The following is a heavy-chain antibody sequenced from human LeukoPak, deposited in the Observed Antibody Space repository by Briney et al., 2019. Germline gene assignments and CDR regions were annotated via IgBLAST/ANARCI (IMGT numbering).Heavy chain of an antibody. CDR2: ISSSSSTI. Sequence: PGGSLRLSCAASGFTFSSYSMNWVRQAPGKGLEWVSYISSSSSTIYYADSVKGRFTISRDIAKNSLYLQMNSLRAEDTAVYYCASLGYCSSTSCYSHWFDPWGQGTLVTVSS. D-gene: IGHD2-2*01. CDR3: ASLGYCSSTSCYSHWFDP. CDR1: GFTFSSYS. V-gene: IGHV3-48*01. J-gene: IGHJ5*02.